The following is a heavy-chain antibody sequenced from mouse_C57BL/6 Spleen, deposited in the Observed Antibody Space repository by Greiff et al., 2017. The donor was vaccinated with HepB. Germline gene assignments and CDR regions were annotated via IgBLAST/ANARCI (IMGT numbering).Heavy chain of an antibody. J-gene: IGHJ2*01. CDR1: GFNIKDYY. D-gene: IGHD2-14*01. Sequence: EVQLQQSGAELVRPGASVKLSCTASGFNIKDYYMHWVKQRPEQGLEWIGRIDPEDGDTEYAPKFQGKATMTADTSSNTAYLQLSSLTSEDTAVYYCTTFGGGYDGNFDYWGQGTTLTVSS. V-gene: IGHV14-1*01. CDR3: TTFGGGYDGNFDY. CDR2: IDPEDGDT.